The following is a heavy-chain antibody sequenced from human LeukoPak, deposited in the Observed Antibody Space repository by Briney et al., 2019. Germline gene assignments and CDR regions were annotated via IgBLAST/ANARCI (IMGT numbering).Heavy chain of an antibody. J-gene: IGHJ4*02. CDR3: ARRFDC. CDR2: ISNISAI. V-gene: IGHV3-48*03. Sequence: GGSLRLSCAASGFTFSSFEMNWVRQAPGKGLEWVSYISNISAIDYADSVKGRFTISRDNAKNSLYLQMNSLRAEDTAVYYCARRFDCWGQGTLVIVSS. CDR1: GFTFSSFE.